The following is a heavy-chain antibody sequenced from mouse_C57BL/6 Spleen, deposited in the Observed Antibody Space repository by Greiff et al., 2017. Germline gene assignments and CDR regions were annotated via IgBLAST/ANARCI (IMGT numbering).Heavy chain of an antibody. D-gene: IGHD1-1*01. CDR2: IYPLNGST. Sequence: VQLQQSGPELVKPGASVKISCKASGYSFTGYFMNWVKQSPGQSLEWIGHIYPLNGSTFYNQKFKGKATLTADKSSSTAYMELQSLTSEDSAVYYCARDDRSSYDVWGTGTTVTVSS. V-gene: IGHV1-37*01. CDR3: ARDDRSSYDV. CDR1: GYSFTGYF. J-gene: IGHJ1*03.